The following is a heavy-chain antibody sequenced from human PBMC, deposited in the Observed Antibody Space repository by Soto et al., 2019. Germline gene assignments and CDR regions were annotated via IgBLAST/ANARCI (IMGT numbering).Heavy chain of an antibody. CDR1: GGSISSSGYS. V-gene: IGHV4-30-2*01. J-gene: IGHJ6*02. CDR3: ARDAGGNSYYYYGMDI. CDR2: IYHSGST. Sequence: SETLSLTCTVSGGSISSSGYSWSWIRQPPGKGLEWIGSIYHSGSTYYNPSLKSRVTISVDRSKNQFSLNLSSVTAADTAVYYCARDAGGNSYYYYGMDIWGQGTTVTVSS. D-gene: IGHD2-21*02.